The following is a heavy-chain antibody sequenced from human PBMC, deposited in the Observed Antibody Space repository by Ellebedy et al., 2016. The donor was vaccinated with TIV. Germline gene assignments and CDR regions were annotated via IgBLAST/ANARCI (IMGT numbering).Heavy chain of an antibody. CDR2: INNDGTGT. V-gene: IGHV3-74*01. CDR1: GFTFSWYW. J-gene: IGHJ5*01. D-gene: IGHD3-9*01. CDR3: ARVDWLVDS. Sequence: GGSLRLXCAASGFTFSWYWMHWVRQAPGKGLVWVSRINNDGTGTDYADSVRGRFIISRDNAKNTLYLQMNSLRVEDTAVYYCARVDWLVDSWGQGTLVTVSS.